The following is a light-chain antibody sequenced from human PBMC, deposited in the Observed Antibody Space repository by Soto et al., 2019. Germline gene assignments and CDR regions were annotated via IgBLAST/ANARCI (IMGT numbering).Light chain of an antibody. J-gene: IGLJ1*01. V-gene: IGLV2-14*03. Sequence: QSALTQPASVSGSPGQSITISCTGTSSDVGGYNFVSWYQHHPGEAPKLMIYDVSNRPSGVSNRFSGSKSGNTASLTISGLQAEDGADYYCSSYTSSTTLYVFGTGTKVTVL. CDR1: SSDVGGYNF. CDR2: DVS. CDR3: SSYTSSTTLYV.